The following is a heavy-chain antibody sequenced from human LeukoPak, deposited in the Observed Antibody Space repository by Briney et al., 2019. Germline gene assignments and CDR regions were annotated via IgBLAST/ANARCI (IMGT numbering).Heavy chain of an antibody. D-gene: IGHD3-10*01. J-gene: IGHJ4*02. CDR3: ATDRGGDFDY. Sequence: ASVKVSCKASGYTFSNYGISWVRQAPGKGLEWMGGFDPEDGETIYAQKFQGRVTMTEDTSTDTAYMELSSLRSEDTAVYYCATDRGGDFDYWGQGTLVTVSS. CDR2: FDPEDGET. V-gene: IGHV1-24*01. CDR1: GYTFSNYG.